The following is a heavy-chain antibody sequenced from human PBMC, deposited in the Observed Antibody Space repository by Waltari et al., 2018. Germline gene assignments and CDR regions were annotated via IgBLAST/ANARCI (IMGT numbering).Heavy chain of an antibody. CDR2: KMQVGSVK. CDR1: GFTFSSYW. Sequence: EVQLVEAGGGLVQPGGSLRLSCAASGFTFSSYWMSWVRQAPGKGPVCVSNKMQVGSVKCSLDSLKGRFTISRDNAKNSLCLQMKSRRVEYTAVYYCAGGSGYESWGNDYWCQGTLVTVSS. D-gene: IGHD5-12*01. J-gene: IGHJ4*02. CDR3: AGGSGYESWGNDY. V-gene: IGHV3-7*04.